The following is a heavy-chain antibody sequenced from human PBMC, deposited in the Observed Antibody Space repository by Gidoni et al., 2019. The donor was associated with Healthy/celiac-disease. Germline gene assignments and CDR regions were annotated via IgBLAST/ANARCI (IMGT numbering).Heavy chain of an antibody. CDR2: TYYRSKWYN. D-gene: IGHD6-19*01. CDR3: ERVDDSSGWYFIDY. J-gene: IGHJ4*02. Sequence: HVQLQQSGPGLVKPSQTLSLPCAISGDSVSSNSAAWNWIRQSPSRGLEWLGRTYYRSKWYNDYAGSVKSRITINPDTSKNQFSLQLNSVTPEDTAVYYWERVDDSSGWYFIDYWGQGTLVTVSS. V-gene: IGHV6-1*01. CDR1: GDSVSSNSAA.